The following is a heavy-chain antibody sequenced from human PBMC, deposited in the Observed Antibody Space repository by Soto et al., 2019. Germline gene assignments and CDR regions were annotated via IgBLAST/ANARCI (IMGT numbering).Heavy chain of an antibody. Sequence: QVQLVQSGAEEKKPGASVKVSCKASGYTFTSYAMHWVRQAPGQRLEWMGWINAGNGNTKYSKKFQGRVTITRDTSASTAYMELSSLRSEDTAVYYCARSLVVGAALDYWGQGTLVTVSS. V-gene: IGHV1-3*05. J-gene: IGHJ4*02. D-gene: IGHD2-21*01. CDR1: GYTFTSYA. CDR3: ARSLVVGAALDY. CDR2: INAGNGNT.